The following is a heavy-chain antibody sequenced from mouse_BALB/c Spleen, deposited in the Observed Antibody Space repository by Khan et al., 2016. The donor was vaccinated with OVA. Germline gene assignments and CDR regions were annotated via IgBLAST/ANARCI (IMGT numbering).Heavy chain of an antibody. CDR2: INPRSGYT. V-gene: IGHV1-4*01. CDR3: ARRTKGYAMDY. Sequence: VQLQQSGAELARPGASVKMSCEASGYTFTSNTMHWVKQRPGQGLEWIGYINPRSGYTNYNQNFKDKATLTADKSSSTAYMQLSSLTSEDSAVYYWARRTKGYAMDYWGQGTSVIVSS. CDR1: GYTFTSNT. J-gene: IGHJ4*01. D-gene: IGHD2-14*01.